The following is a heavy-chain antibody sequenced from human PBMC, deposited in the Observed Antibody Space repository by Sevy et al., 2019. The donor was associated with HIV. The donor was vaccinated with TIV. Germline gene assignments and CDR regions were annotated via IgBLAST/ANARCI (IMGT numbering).Heavy chain of an antibody. CDR1: GGSISSYY. D-gene: IGHD3-16*01. J-gene: IGHJ6*02. V-gene: IGHV4-59*01. Sequence: SKTLSLTCTVSGGSISSYYWSWIRQPPGKGLEWIGYMYYTGTTNYNPSLQSRVTIAVDRSKNQLPLKLSSVTAADTAVYYCARGGGGVDDGMDVWGQGTTVTVSS. CDR2: MYYTGTT. CDR3: ARGGGGVDDGMDV.